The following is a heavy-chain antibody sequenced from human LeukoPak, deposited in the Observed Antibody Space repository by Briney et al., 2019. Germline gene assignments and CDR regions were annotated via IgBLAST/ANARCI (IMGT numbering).Heavy chain of an antibody. CDR2: IYSGGSA. Sequence: GGSLRLSCAASGFSVSGSSLSWVRQAPGKGLDWVSVIYSGGSAYYADSVKGRFTISRDNSKNTLYLQMNSLRAEDTAVYYCAKTFWYENACFDYWGQGTLVTVSS. V-gene: IGHV3-66*02. CDR1: GFSVSGSS. J-gene: IGHJ4*02. CDR3: AKTFWYENACFDY. D-gene: IGHD2/OR15-2a*01.